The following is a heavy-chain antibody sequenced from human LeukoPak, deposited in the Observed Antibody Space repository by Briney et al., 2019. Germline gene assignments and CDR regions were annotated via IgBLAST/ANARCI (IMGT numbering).Heavy chain of an antibody. D-gene: IGHD1-26*01. Sequence: ASVKVSCKASGYTFTSYYMHWVRQAPGQGLEWMGMINPSGGSTSYAQKFQGRVTMTRDTSTTTVYMDLSSLRSEDTAVYYCARDLGATSAHFDYWGQGTLVTVSS. CDR3: ARDLGATSAHFDY. V-gene: IGHV1-46*01. CDR1: GYTFTSYY. CDR2: INPSGGST. J-gene: IGHJ4*02.